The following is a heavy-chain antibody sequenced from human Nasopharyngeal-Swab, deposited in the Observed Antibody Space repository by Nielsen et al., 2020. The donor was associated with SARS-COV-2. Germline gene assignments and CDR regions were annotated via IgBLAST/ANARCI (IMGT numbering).Heavy chain of an antibody. CDR1: GFTFSSYG. V-gene: IGHV3-33*01. Sequence: GGSLRLSCAASGFTFSSYGMHWVRQAPGKELEWVAVIWYDGSNKYYADSVKGRFTISRDNSKNTLYLQMNSLRAEDTAVYYCARDLAVGDDSYGYWGQGTLVTVSS. J-gene: IGHJ4*02. D-gene: IGHD3-16*01. CDR2: IWYDGSNK. CDR3: ARDLAVGDDSYGY.